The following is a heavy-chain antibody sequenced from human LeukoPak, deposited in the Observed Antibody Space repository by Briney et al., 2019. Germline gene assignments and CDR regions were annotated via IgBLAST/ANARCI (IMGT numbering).Heavy chain of an antibody. Sequence: GGSLRLSCAASGFTFSSYAMTWVRQAPGKGLEWVSSISVNGGTTKYADSVKGRFTISRDSSKNTLYLQMNSLRAEDTAVYYCVKGGGNVRRYFEYWGQGTLVTVSS. CDR2: ISVNGGTT. D-gene: IGHD4-23*01. CDR3: VKGGGNVRRYFEY. CDR1: GFTFSSYA. J-gene: IGHJ4*02. V-gene: IGHV3-23*01.